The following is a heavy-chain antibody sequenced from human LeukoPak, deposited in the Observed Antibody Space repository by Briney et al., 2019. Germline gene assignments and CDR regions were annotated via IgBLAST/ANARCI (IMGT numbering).Heavy chain of an antibody. CDR3: ARDRDSYGYDY. CDR1: GFTFSSYS. V-gene: IGHV3-21*01. J-gene: IGHJ4*02. CDR2: ISSSSTYI. D-gene: IGHD5-18*01. Sequence: PGGSLRLSCAASGFTFSSYSMNWVRQAPGKGLEWVSSISSSSTYIYYADSVKGRFTISRDNPKNSLYLQMNSLRAEDTAVYYCARDRDSYGYDYWGQGTLVTVSS.